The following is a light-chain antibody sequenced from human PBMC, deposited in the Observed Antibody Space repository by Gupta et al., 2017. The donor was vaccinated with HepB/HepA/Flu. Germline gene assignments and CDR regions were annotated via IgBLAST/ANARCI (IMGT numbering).Light chain of an antibody. CDR3: QQDDNLPST. Sequence: DIQMTQSPSSLSASVGDRVTITCQASQDISNYLNWYQQKPGKAPKLLIYDASNLETGVPSRFSGSGSGTDFTFTISSLQPEDFATYYCQQDDNLPSTFGQGTLMEIK. CDR2: DAS. V-gene: IGKV1-33*01. J-gene: IGKJ5*01. CDR1: QDISNY.